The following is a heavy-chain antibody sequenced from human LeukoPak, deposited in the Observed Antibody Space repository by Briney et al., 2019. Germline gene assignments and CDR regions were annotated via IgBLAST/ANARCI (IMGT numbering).Heavy chain of an antibody. CDR2: MNPYTGYS. D-gene: IGHD6-25*01. Sequence: GASVKVSCRTSGYSFIGYYIHWVRQAPGQGLEWMAWMNPYTGYSNYAQKFQGRVTLTSDTSISTAYMELTTLTSNDTAFNYGAKEYNIAAMIGAFDIWGLGTMVTVSS. CDR3: AKEYNIAAMIGAFDI. V-gene: IGHV1-2*02. CDR1: GYSFIGYY. J-gene: IGHJ3*02.